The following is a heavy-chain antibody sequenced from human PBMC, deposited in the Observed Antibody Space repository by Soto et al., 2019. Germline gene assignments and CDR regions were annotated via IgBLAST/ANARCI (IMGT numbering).Heavy chain of an antibody. Sequence: QVQLVQSGSELKKPGASVKVSCKASGYTFTSYAMNWVRQAPGQGLEWMGWINTNTGNPTYAQGFTGRFVFSLDTSVSTAYLQICSLKAEDTAVYYCARKRVAYCGGDCYSDYYYYGMDVWGQGTTVTVSS. CDR2: INTNTGNP. CDR3: ARKRVAYCGGDCYSDYYYYGMDV. D-gene: IGHD2-21*02. J-gene: IGHJ6*02. V-gene: IGHV7-4-1*01. CDR1: GYTFTSYA.